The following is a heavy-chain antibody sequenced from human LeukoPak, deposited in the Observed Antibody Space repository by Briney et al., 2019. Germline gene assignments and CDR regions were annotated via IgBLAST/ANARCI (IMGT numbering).Heavy chain of an antibody. CDR3: ASGKSGSHYAIEYFQH. CDR1: GYTFTGYY. D-gene: IGHD1-26*01. V-gene: IGHV1-2*02. CDR2: INPNSGGT. Sequence: ASVKVSCKASGYTFTGYYMHWVRQAPGQGLEWMGWINPNSGGTNYAQKFQGRVTMTRDTSISTAYMELSSLRSEDTAVYYCASGKSGSHYAIEYFQHWGQGTLVTVSS. J-gene: IGHJ1*01.